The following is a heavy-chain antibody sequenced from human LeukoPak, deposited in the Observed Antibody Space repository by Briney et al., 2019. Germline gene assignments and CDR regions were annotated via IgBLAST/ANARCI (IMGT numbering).Heavy chain of an antibody. D-gene: IGHD6-13*01. CDR3: ARGVAAAGTDPDY. Sequence: GSSVKVSCKASGGTFSSYAISWVRQASGQGLEWMGGIIPIFGTANYAQKFQGRVTITADESTSTAYMELSSLRSEDTAVYYCARGVAAAGTDPDYWGQGTLVTVSS. CDR2: IIPIFGTA. J-gene: IGHJ4*02. V-gene: IGHV1-69*01. CDR1: GGTFSSYA.